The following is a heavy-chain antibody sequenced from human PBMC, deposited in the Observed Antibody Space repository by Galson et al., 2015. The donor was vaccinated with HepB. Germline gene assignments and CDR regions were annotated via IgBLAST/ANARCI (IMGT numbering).Heavy chain of an antibody. J-gene: IGHJ5*02. CDR1: GFIFSDYN. Sequence: SLRLSCAASGFIFSDYNMHWVRQAPGKGLEWLAVISYDGSNTFYLDSVEGRFTVSRDSSKNALFLQVSSLRPEDTAMYYCARDLFDRSGFFYLPESWGQGTLVTVSS. CDR2: ISYDGSNT. CDR3: ARDLFDRSGFFYLPES. D-gene: IGHD3-22*01. V-gene: IGHV3-30*03.